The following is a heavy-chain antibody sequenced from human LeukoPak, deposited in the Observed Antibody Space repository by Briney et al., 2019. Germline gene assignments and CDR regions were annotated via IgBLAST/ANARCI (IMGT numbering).Heavy chain of an antibody. CDR3: AREGHYGSGSYYNEMGDWFDP. CDR2: IIPILGIA. J-gene: IGHJ5*02. CDR1: GGTFSSYA. D-gene: IGHD3-10*01. V-gene: IGHV1-69*04. Sequence: GASVKVSCKASGGTFSSYAISWVRQAPGQGLEWMGRIIPILGIANYAQKFQGRVTITADKSTSTAYMELGSLRSEDTAVYYCAREGHYGSGSYYNEMGDWFDPWGQGTLVTVSS.